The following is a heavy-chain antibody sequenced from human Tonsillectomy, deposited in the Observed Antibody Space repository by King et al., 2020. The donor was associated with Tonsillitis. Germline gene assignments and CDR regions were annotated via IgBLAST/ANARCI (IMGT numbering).Heavy chain of an antibody. CDR1: GFTFSSYG. V-gene: IGHV3-33*01. CDR3: VRDKGSRWFGPIDY. CDR2: IWYYGSKE. Sequence: VQLVESGGGGVQPGGSLRLSCVASGFTFSSYGMHRGRPAPDKGVGWGGVIWYYGSKEFHADSVEGRFTISRDNSKNKLYLQMNSLRVEDTAVYYCVRDKGSRWFGPIDYWGQGTLVTVSS. J-gene: IGHJ4*02. D-gene: IGHD3-10*01.